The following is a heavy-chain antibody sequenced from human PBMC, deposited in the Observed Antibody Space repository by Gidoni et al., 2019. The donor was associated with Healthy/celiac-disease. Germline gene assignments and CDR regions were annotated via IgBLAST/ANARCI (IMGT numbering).Heavy chain of an antibody. CDR3: ARPLWSRGGRDAFDI. Sequence: QVQLVESGGGVVQPGRSLRLSCAAPGFTVSSYAKHWVRQAPGKGLEWVAVISDDGSNKYYADSVKGRFTISRDNSKNTLYLQMNSLRAEDTAVYYCARPLWSRGGRDAFDIWGQGTMVTVSS. CDR1: GFTVSSYA. D-gene: IGHD3-10*01. J-gene: IGHJ3*02. CDR2: ISDDGSNK. V-gene: IGHV3-30*04.